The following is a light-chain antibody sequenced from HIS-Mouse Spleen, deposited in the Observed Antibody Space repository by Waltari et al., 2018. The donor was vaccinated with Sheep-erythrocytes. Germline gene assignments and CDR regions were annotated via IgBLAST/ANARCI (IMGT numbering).Light chain of an antibody. CDR1: SSDVVGYNY. V-gene: IGLV2-8*01. CDR2: EVS. Sequence: QSALTQPPSASGSPGQSVTIPCTATSSDVVGYNYVSWYQQHPGQAPKLLIYEVSKRPSGVPDRVSGSKSGNTASLTVSGLQAEDEADYYCSSYAGSNNWVFGGGTKLTVL. CDR3: SSYAGSNNWV. J-gene: IGLJ3*02.